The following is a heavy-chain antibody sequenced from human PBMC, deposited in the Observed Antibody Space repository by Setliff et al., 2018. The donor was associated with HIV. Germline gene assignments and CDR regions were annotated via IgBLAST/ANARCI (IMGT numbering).Heavy chain of an antibody. CDR3: ARDAFDYTAYYYSYMDV. J-gene: IGHJ6*03. CDR1: GYTFTGHY. CDR2: INPKSGGI. V-gene: IGHV1-2*06. D-gene: IGHD4-4*01. Sequence: GASVKVSCKASGYTFTGHYMHWVRQAPGQGLEWMGRINPKSGGINYAQKFQGRVTLTRDTSISTAYMELSSLRSEDTAVYYCARDAFDYTAYYYSYMDVWGKGTTVTVSS.